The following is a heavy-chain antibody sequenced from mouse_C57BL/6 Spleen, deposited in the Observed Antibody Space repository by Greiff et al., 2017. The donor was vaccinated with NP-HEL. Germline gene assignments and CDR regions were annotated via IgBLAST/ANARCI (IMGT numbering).Heavy chain of an antibody. V-gene: IGHV5-17*01. Sequence: EVKLVESGGGLVKPGGSLKLSCAASGFTFSDYGMHWVRQAPEKGLEWVAYISSGSSTIYYADTVKGRFTISRDNAKNTLFLQMTSRRSEDTAMYYCARSSKLGQGGVDYWGQGTTLTVSS. D-gene: IGHD4-1*01. CDR3: ARSSKLGQGGVDY. J-gene: IGHJ2*01. CDR2: ISSGSSTI. CDR1: GFTFSDYG.